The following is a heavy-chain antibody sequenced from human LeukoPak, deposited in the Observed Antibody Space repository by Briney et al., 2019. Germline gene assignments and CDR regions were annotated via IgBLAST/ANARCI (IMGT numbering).Heavy chain of an antibody. CDR1: GFTFSSYS. V-gene: IGHV3-30*02. D-gene: IGHD2-2*01. Sequence: GGSLRLSCAASGFTFSSYSMNWVRQAPGKGLEWVAFIRYDGSNKYYADSVKGRFTISRDNSKNTLYLQMNSLRAEDTAVYYCAKEEGYCSSTSCYVFDYWGQGTLVTVSS. J-gene: IGHJ4*02. CDR2: IRYDGSNK. CDR3: AKEEGYCSSTSCYVFDY.